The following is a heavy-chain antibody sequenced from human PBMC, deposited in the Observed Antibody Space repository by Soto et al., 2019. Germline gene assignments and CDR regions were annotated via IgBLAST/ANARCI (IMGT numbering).Heavy chain of an antibody. D-gene: IGHD3-16*02. CDR1: GGSISSYY. CDR3: ARNHRYTSGWYES. Sequence: QVQLQESGPGLVKPSETLSLTCTVSGGSISSYYWTWIRQPPGKGLEWIGYVYYSGGTNYNPSLQSRVTIPVDTSKSQFSLNLSSVTAADTAVYYCARNHRYTSGWYESWGQGILVTVSS. CDR2: VYYSGGT. V-gene: IGHV4-59*01. J-gene: IGHJ5*01.